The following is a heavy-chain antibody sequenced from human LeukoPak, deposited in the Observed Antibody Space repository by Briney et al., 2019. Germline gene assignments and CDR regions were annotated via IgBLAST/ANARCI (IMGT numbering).Heavy chain of an antibody. J-gene: IGHJ4*02. CDR2: IYTSGST. CDR1: GGSISSYY. V-gene: IGHV4-4*07. D-gene: IGHD3-9*01. CDR3: ARRNYDILTSPFDY. Sequence: PSETLSLTCTVSGGSISSYYWSWIRQPAGKGLEWIGRIYTSGSTNYNPSLKSRVTMSVDTSKNQFSLKLSSVTAADTAVYYCARRNYDILTSPFDYWGQGTLVTVSS.